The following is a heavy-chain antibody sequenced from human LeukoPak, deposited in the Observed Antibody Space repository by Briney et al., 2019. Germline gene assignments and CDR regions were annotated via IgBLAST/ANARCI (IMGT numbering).Heavy chain of an antibody. V-gene: IGHV1-2*02. J-gene: IGHJ4*02. CDR3: ASFEDGYRLGY. CDR1: GYTFTSYD. Sequence: GASVKVSCKASGYTFTSYDINWVRQATGQGLEWMGWINPNSGGTNYAQKFQGRVTMTRDTSISTAYMELSRLRSDDTAVYYCASFEDGYRLGYWGQGTLVTVSS. D-gene: IGHD5-24*01. CDR2: INPNSGGT.